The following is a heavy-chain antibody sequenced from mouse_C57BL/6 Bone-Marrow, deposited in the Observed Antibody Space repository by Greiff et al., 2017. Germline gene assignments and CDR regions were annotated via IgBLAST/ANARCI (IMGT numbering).Heavy chain of an antibody. V-gene: IGHV1-61*01. CDR3: ARRGAYSSWFAY. CDR2: IYPSDSET. Sequence: VQLQQPGAELVRPGSSVKLSCKASGYTFTSYWMDWVKQRPGQGLEWIGNIYPSDSETNYNQKFKDKATLTVDKSSSTAYMQLSSLTSEDSAVYYCARRGAYSSWFAYWGQGTLVTVSA. D-gene: IGHD2-10*01. J-gene: IGHJ3*01. CDR1: GYTFTSYW.